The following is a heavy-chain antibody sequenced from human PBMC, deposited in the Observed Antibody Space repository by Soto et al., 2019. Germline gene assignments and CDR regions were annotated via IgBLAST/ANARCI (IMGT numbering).Heavy chain of an antibody. J-gene: IGHJ6*02. D-gene: IGHD2-2*02. CDR1: GYTLSGYY. Sequence: QEQLVQSGAEVKKPGASVKVSCKASGYTLSGYYIHWLRQAPGQGLEWMGWINPNSGGTNYAQKFQGRVTVTRDTPTSTAYMELSRLTSDDTAVYYCARSLTEGYCTITGCYTRPLYGMDVWGQGTTVTVSS. CDR3: ARSLTEGYCTITGCYTRPLYGMDV. V-gene: IGHV1-2*02. CDR2: INPNSGGT.